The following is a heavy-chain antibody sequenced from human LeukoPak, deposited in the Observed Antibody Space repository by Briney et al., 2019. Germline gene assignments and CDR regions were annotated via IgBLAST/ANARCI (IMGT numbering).Heavy chain of an antibody. V-gene: IGHV1-2*02. Sequence: ASVKVSCKASGYTFTGYYMHWVRQAPGQGLEWMGWINPNSGGTNYAQKFRGRVTMTRNTSISTAYMELSSLRSEDTAVYYCARSPPKDVWGQGTTVTVSS. CDR3: ARSPPKDV. CDR2: INPNSGGT. CDR1: GYTFTGYY. J-gene: IGHJ6*02.